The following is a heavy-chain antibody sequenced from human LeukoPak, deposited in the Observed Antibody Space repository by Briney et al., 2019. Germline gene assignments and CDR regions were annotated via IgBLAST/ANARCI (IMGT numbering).Heavy chain of an antibody. CDR2: ISGSGGST. V-gene: IGHV3-23*01. J-gene: IGHJ4*02. Sequence: PGGSLRLSCAASGFTFSSYAMSWVRQAPGKGLEWVSAISGSGGSTYYADSVKGRFTISRDNSRNTLYLQMNSLRAEDTAVYYCAKDDGPSPGSGSYYPLFDYWGQGTLVTVSS. CDR3: AKDDGPSPGSGSYYPLFDY. D-gene: IGHD3-10*01. CDR1: GFTFSSYA.